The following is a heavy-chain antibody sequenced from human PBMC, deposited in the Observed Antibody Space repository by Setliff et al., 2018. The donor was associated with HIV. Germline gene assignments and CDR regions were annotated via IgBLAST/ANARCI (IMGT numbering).Heavy chain of an antibody. CDR1: GESLSDYY. V-gene: IGHV4-34*01. CDR2: INHNKST. J-gene: IGHJ6*03. D-gene: IGHD6-19*01. Sequence: SETLSLTCAVYGESLSDYYWSWIRQPPGKGLEWIGEINHNKSTYYNPSLQSRVTISVDTSKNQFSLKLSSVTAADTAVYYCARHRDSSGWYGDYYYYMDVWGKGTTVTVSS. CDR3: ARHRDSSGWYGDYYYYMDV.